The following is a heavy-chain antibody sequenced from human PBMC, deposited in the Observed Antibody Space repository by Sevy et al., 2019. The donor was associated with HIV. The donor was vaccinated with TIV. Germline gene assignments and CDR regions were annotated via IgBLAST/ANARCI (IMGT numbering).Heavy chain of an antibody. Sequence: SETLSITCAVSGGSISSGGYSWSWIRQPPGKGLEWIGYIYHSGSTYYNPSLKSRVTISVDRSKNQFSLKLSSVTAADTAVYYSARALYDFWSGYYQPTFDYWGQGTLVTVSS. J-gene: IGHJ4*02. CDR2: IYHSGST. CDR3: ARALYDFWSGYYQPTFDY. D-gene: IGHD3-3*01. V-gene: IGHV4-30-2*01. CDR1: GGSISSGGYS.